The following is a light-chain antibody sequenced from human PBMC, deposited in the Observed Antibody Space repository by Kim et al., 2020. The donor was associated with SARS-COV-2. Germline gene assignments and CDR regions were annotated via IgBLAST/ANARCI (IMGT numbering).Light chain of an antibody. CDR3: QSYDASNRV. CDR2: ENN. CDR1: GGSIARSY. V-gene: IGLV6-57*01. J-gene: IGLJ3*02. Sequence: GKTVAVSCTRSGGSIARSYVQWYQQRPGSSPTTVISENNQRPSGVPDRFSGSIDSSSNSASLTISGLKTDDEADYYCQSYDASNRVFGGGTQLTVL.